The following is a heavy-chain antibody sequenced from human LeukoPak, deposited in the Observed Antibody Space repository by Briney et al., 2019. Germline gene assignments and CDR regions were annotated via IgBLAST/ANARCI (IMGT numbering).Heavy chain of an antibody. D-gene: IGHD3-10*01. CDR3: GRGDSGWGGGDAFHI. CDR1: GLTFSSYW. J-gene: IGHJ3*02. V-gene: IGHV3-7*01. CDR2: IKQDGTET. Sequence: GGSLRLSCAASGLTFSSYWMSWVLQAPGKGLEWVASIKQDGTETYYVDSVKGRFTISRDNAKNSLYLQMNSLRVDDTAMYYCGRGDSGWGGGDAFHIWGQGTMVTVSS.